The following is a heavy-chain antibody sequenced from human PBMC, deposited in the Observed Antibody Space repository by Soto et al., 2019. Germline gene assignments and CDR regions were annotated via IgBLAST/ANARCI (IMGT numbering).Heavy chain of an antibody. Sequence: QVQLVQSGAEVKKPGSSVKVSCKASGGTFSSYAISWVRQAPGQGLEWMGGIIPIFGTANYAQKFQGRVTITADESTSTASMELSSLRSEDTAVYYCATGYYYASSGYYYEDFDYWGQGTLVTVSS. J-gene: IGHJ4*02. D-gene: IGHD3-22*01. CDR2: IIPIFGTA. CDR1: GGTFSSYA. CDR3: ATGYYYASSGYYYEDFDY. V-gene: IGHV1-69*01.